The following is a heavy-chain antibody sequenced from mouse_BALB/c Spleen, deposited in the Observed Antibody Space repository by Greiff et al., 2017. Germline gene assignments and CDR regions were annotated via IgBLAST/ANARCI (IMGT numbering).Heavy chain of an antibody. D-gene: IGHD2-10*02. CDR1: GFTFTSYW. Sequence: VQLQQSGAELVKPGASVKMSCKASGFTFTSYWMHWVTQTPGQGLEWIGYINPSTGYTEYNQKLKDKATLTADKSSSTPYMQLSSLTSEDSAVYYCARGEYGYAMDYWGQGTSVTVSS. J-gene: IGHJ4*01. CDR3: ARGEYGYAMDY. V-gene: IGHV1-7*01. CDR2: INPSTGYT.